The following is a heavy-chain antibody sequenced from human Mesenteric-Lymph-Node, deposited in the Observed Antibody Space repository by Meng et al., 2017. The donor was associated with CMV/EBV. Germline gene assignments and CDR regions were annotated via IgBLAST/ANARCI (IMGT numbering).Heavy chain of an antibody. CDR3: ASRNYYASGSPDY. J-gene: IGHJ4*02. CDR1: GGSISSSYW. CDR2: IYHSGST. Sequence: VSGGSISSSYWWTWARQSPEKGLEWIGEIYHSGSTNYNPSLKSRVTLSVDKSKNHFSLNLSSVTAADTAVYYCASRNYYASGSPDYWGQGTLVTVSS. V-gene: IGHV4-4*02. D-gene: IGHD3-10*01.